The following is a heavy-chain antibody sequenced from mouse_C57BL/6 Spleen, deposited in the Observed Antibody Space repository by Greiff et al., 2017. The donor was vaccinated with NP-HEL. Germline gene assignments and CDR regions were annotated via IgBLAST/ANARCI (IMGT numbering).Heavy chain of an antibody. CDR3: ARAPYGSFDY. Sequence: QVQLQQSGAELVRPGTSVKVSCKASGYAFSSYWMNWVKQRPGKGLEWIGQIYPGDGDTNYNGKFKGKATLTADKSSSTAYMQLSSLTSEDSAVYFCARAPYGSFDYWGQGTTLTVSS. CDR1: GYAFSSYW. V-gene: IGHV1-80*01. D-gene: IGHD1-1*01. J-gene: IGHJ2*01. CDR2: IYPGDGDT.